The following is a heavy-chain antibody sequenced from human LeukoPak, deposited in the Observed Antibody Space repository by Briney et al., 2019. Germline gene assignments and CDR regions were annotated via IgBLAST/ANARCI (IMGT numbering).Heavy chain of an antibody. CDR1: GGSISSYY. V-gene: IGHV4-59*01. J-gene: IGHJ4*02. Sequence: SETLSLTCTVSGGSISSYYWSWIRQPPGKGLEWIGYIYYSGSTNYNPSPKSRVTISVDTSKNQFSLKLSSVTAADTAVYYCARGLRGYSYGYLGYWGQGTLVTVSS. CDR3: ARGLRGYSYGYLGY. CDR2: IYYSGST. D-gene: IGHD5-18*01.